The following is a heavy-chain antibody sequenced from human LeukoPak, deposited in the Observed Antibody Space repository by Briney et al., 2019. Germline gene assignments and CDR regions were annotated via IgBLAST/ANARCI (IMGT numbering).Heavy chain of an antibody. J-gene: IGHJ5*02. V-gene: IGHV4-61*05. D-gene: IGHD3-10*01. Sequence: SETLSLTCTVSGGSISSSSYYWGWIRQPPGKGLEWIGYIYYSGSTNYNPSLKSRVAISVDTSKNQFSLKLSSVTAADTAVYYCAREITMVRGVILGGWFDPWGQGTLVTVSS. CDR1: GGSISSSSYY. CDR3: AREITMVRGVILGGWFDP. CDR2: IYYSGST.